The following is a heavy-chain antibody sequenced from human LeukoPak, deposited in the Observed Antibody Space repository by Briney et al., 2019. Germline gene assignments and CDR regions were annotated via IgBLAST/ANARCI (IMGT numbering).Heavy chain of an antibody. CDR2: INHSGST. J-gene: IGHJ5*02. D-gene: IGHD4-11*01. Sequence: SETLSLTCAVYGGSFSGYYWSWIRQPPGKGLEWIGEINHSGSTNYNPSLKSRVTISVDTSKNQFSLKLSSVTAAGTAVYYCARYYSSSWFDPWGQGTLVTVSS. V-gene: IGHV4-34*01. CDR1: GGSFSGYY. CDR3: ARYYSSSWFDP.